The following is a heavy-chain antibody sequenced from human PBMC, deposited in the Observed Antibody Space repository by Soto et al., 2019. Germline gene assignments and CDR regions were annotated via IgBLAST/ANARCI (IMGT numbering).Heavy chain of an antibody. CDR3: ARGTERAMAMDY. CDR2: TYYRSKWYN. V-gene: IGHV6-1*01. D-gene: IGHD5-18*01. CDR1: GGGVSSNTAA. Sequence: QSLADISIISGGGVSSNTAAWNWIRQSPSRGLEWLGRTYYRSKWYNDYAVSVKSRITINPDTSKNQFSLQLNSVTPEDTAVYYCARGTERAMAMDYWGQGTLVTVSS. J-gene: IGHJ4*02.